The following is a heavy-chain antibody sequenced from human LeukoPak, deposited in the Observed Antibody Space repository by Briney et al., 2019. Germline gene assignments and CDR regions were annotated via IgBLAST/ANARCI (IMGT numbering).Heavy chain of an antibody. Sequence: SQTLSLTCAISGDSVSSSTAAWNWIRQSPSRGLQWLGRIYYRSKWYSDYAVSVKSRITINPDTSKNQFSLHLNSVTAEDTAVYYCARDLHNFTGYARGNWFGSWGQGTLVSVSS. D-gene: IGHD3-9*01. CDR1: GDSVSSSTAA. J-gene: IGHJ5*01. CDR2: IYYRSKWYS. V-gene: IGHV6-1*01. CDR3: ARDLHNFTGYARGNWFGS.